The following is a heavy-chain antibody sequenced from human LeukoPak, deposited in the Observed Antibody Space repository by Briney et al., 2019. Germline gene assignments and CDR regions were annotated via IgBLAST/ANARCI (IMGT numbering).Heavy chain of an antibody. D-gene: IGHD2-8*01. J-gene: IGHJ3*02. V-gene: IGHV1-2*02. CDR1: GYTFTAYY. CDR2: INPNSGGT. Sequence: ASVKVSCKASGYTFTAYYMHWVRQAPGQGLEWMGWINPNSGGTNYAQKFQGRVTMTRDTSISTAYMELSSLRSEDTAVYYCARQRGGQYEDAFDIWGQGTVVTVSS. CDR3: ARQRGGQYEDAFDI.